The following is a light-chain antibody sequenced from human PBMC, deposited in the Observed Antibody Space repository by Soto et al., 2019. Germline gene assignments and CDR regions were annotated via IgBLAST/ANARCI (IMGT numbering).Light chain of an antibody. CDR3: EQFNNYPPIT. Sequence: AIQLTQSPSCLSASVGDRVTLTCRASQGISSALAWYQQKPGKAPKLLIYDASSLESGVPSRFSGSGSGTDFPLTISSLQPEDFATYYCEQFNNYPPITFGQGTRLEIK. J-gene: IGKJ5*01. CDR1: QGISSA. V-gene: IGKV1D-13*01. CDR2: DAS.